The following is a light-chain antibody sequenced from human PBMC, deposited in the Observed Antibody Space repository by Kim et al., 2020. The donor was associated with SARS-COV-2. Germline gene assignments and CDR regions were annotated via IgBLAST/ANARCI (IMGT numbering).Light chain of an antibody. J-gene: IGKJ3*01. CDR1: QSMSSW. V-gene: IGKV1-5*03. CDR3: QQYNSYSFT. CDR2: KAS. Sequence: ASGGDRVTITCRASQSMSSWLAWYQQKPGKAPKLLIYKASSLESGVPSRFSGSGSGTEFTLTISSLQPDDFATYYCQQYNSYSFTFGPGTKVDIK.